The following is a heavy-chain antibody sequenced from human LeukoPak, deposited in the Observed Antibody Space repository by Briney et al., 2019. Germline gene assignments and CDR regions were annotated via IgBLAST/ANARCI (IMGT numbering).Heavy chain of an antibody. D-gene: IGHD3-3*01. CDR1: GYTFTSYD. CDR3: ARVLYDFWSGFPYYYYGMDV. CDR2: MNPNSGNT. J-gene: IGHJ6*02. Sequence: ASVKVSCKASGYTFTSYDINWVRQATGQGLEWMGWMNPNSGNTGYAQKFQGRVTMTRNTSISTAYMELSSLRSEDTAVYYCARVLYDFWSGFPYYYYGMDVWGQGTTVTVFS. V-gene: IGHV1-8*01.